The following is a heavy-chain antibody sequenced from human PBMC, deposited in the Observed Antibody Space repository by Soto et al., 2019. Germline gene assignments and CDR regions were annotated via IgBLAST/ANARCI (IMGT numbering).Heavy chain of an antibody. D-gene: IGHD1-7*01. CDR2: ISWNSGSI. J-gene: IGHJ6*02. CDR1: GFTFDDYA. V-gene: IGHV3-9*01. Sequence: EVQLVESGGGLVQPGRSLRLSCAASGFTFDDYAMHWVRQAPGKGLEWVSGISWNSGSIGYADSVKGRFTISRDNAKNSLYLQMNSLRAEDTALYYCAKDMGPPELGLYYYYGMDVWGQGTTVTVSS. CDR3: AKDMGPPELGLYYYYGMDV.